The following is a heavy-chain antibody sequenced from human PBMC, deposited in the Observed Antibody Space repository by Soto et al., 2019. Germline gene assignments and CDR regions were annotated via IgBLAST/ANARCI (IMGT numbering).Heavy chain of an antibody. J-gene: IGHJ3*02. CDR3: ARARYSGTYFGAFDI. CDR2: ISTSSGTI. D-gene: IGHD1-26*01. CDR1: GFTFSSFS. Sequence: PGGSLRLSCAASGFTFSSFSMNWVRQAPGKGLEWVSDISTSSGTIYSADSVRGRFTISRDNAKNSLYLQMNSLRDEDTAVYYCARARYSGTYFGAFDIWGQGTVVTVSS. V-gene: IGHV3-48*02.